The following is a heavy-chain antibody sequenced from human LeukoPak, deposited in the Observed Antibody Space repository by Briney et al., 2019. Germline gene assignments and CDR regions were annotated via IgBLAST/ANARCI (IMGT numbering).Heavy chain of an antibody. CDR1: GFTFSSYW. CDR3: ARPYGSGSYYNPLDYFDY. D-gene: IGHD3-10*01. CDR2: IKQDGSEN. J-gene: IGHJ4*02. Sequence: GGSPRLSCAASGFTFSSYWMSWVRQAPGKGLEWGANIKQDGSENYYVDSVKGRFTISRDNAKNSLYLQMNSLRAEDTAVYYCARPYGSGSYYNPLDYFDYWGQGTLVTVSS. V-gene: IGHV3-7*03.